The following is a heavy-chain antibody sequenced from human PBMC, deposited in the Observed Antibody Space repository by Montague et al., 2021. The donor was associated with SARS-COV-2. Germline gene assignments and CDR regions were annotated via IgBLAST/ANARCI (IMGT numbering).Heavy chain of an antibody. CDR3: AHSPRGRGF. Sequence: PALVKPTQTLTLTCTFSGFSLNASGVGVGWIRQPPGKALEWLASIYWDDDKRYSTSLKTRLTITKDTSKSQVVLRMTNVDPVDTATYYCAHSPRGRGFWGHGTLVTVSS. CDR1: GFSLNASGVG. V-gene: IGHV2-5*02. D-gene: IGHD3-16*01. CDR2: IYWDDDK. J-gene: IGHJ1*01.